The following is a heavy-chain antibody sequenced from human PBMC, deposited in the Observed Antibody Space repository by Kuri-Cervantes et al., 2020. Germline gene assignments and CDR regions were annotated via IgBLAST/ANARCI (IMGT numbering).Heavy chain of an antibody. J-gene: IGHJ6*02. CDR3: ARDGVLIAARPGVYYYYYGMDV. V-gene: IGHV4-4*07. CDR1: GGSINTYY. CDR2: IYTSGST. Sequence: GSLRLSCTVPGGSINTYYWSWIRQPAGKGLEWIGRIYTSGSTNYNPSLKSRVTMSVDTSKNQFSLKLSSVTAADTAVYYCARDGVLIAARPGVYYYYYGMDVWGQGTTVTVSS. D-gene: IGHD6-6*01.